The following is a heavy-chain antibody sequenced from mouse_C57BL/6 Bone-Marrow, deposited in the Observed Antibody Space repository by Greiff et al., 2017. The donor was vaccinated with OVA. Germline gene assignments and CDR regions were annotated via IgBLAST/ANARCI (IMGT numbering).Heavy chain of an antibody. J-gene: IGHJ2*01. Sequence: EVKVVESGGGLVQPGGSMKLSCVASGFTFSNYWMNWVRQSPEKGLEWVAQIRLKSDNYATHYAESVKGRFTISRDDSKSSVYLQMNNLRAEDTGIYYCTVCGRDYFDYWGQGTTLTVSS. CDR1: GFTFSNYW. CDR2: IRLKSDNYAT. D-gene: IGHD1-1*01. CDR3: TVCGRDYFDY. V-gene: IGHV6-3*01.